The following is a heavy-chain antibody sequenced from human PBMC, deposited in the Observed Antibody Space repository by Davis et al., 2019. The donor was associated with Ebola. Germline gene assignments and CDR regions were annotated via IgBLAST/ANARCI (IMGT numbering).Heavy chain of an antibody. V-gene: IGHV4-30-2*01. CDR2: IYHSGST. Sequence: LRLSCTVSGGSISSGGYSWSWIRQPPGKGLEWIGYIYHSGSTYYNPSLKSRVTISVDRSKNQFSLKLSSVTAADTAVYYCARGSTGTGRDVWGQGTTVTVSS. CDR3: ARGSTGTGRDV. J-gene: IGHJ6*02. D-gene: IGHD3-10*01. CDR1: GGSISSGGYS.